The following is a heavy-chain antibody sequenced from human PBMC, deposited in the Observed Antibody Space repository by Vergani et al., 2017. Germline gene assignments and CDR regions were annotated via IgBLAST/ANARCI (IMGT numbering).Heavy chain of an antibody. Sequence: EVQLVETGGGLIQPGGSLRLSCAASGFTVSSNYMSWVRQAPGKGLEWVSVIYSGGSTYYADSVKGRFTISRDNSKNTLYLQMNSLRAEDTAVYYCATAFPLGYCSSTSCYTPGYWGQGTLVTVSS. V-gene: IGHV3-53*05. J-gene: IGHJ4*02. CDR1: GFTVSSNY. D-gene: IGHD2-2*02. CDR3: ATAFPLGYCSSTSCYTPGY. CDR2: IYSGGST.